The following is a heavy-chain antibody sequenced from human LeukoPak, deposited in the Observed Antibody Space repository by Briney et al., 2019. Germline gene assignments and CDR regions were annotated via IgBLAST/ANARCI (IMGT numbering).Heavy chain of an antibody. CDR3: ARDLPPEVATNRYDY. J-gene: IGHJ4*02. CDR2: INPSGGST. V-gene: IGHV1-46*01. Sequence: ASVKVSCKASGYTFTNCYLHWVRQAPGQGLEWMGIINPSGGSTSSAQKFQGRVTMTRDMSTSTVYMELSSLRSEDTAVYYCARDLPPEVATNRYDYWGQGTLVTVSS. D-gene: IGHD5-24*01. CDR1: GYTFTNCY.